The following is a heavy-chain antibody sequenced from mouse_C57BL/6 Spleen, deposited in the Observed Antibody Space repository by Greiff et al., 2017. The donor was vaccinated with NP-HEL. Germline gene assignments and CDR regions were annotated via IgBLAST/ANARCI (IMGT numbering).Heavy chain of an antibody. CDR2: IYPSDSET. D-gene: IGHD2-4*01. Sequence: VQLQQPGAELVRPGSSVKLSCKASGYPFTSYWLAWVKPRPGQGLEWIGNIYPSDSETHYNQKFKDKATLTVDKSSSTAYMQLSSLTSEDSAVYYCAYDYDGFAYWGQGTLVTVSA. CDR3: AYDYDGFAY. V-gene: IGHV1-61*01. CDR1: GYPFTSYW. J-gene: IGHJ3*01.